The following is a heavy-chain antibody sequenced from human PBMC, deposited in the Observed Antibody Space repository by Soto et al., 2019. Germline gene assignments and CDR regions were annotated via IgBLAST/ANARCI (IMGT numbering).Heavy chain of an antibody. D-gene: IGHD3-16*02. CDR2: INHSGST. V-gene: IGHV4-34*01. Sequence: LVTLCLTWAVFGGSFSGFYWSWIRKPPGKGLEWIGEINHSGSTNYNPSLKSRVTISVDTSKNQFSLKLSSVTAADTVVYYCARRNTIWGSYRAEYWRQGTLVTGTS. CDR1: GGSFSGFY. CDR3: ARRNTIWGSYRAEY. J-gene: IGHJ4*02.